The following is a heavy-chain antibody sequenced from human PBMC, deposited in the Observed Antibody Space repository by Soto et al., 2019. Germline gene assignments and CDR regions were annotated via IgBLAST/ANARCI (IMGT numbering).Heavy chain of an antibody. CDR3: AAGGHGAFDI. CDR2: IIPILGIA. J-gene: IGHJ3*02. CDR1: GGTFSSYT. V-gene: IGHV1-69*02. Sequence: QVQLVQSGAEVKKPGSSVKVSCKASGGTFSSYTISWVRQAPGQGLEWMGRIIPILGIANYAQNFQGRVAITEDNSTSTAYMELSSLRSEDTAVYFCAAGGHGAFDIWGQGTMVTVSS. D-gene: IGHD1-26*01.